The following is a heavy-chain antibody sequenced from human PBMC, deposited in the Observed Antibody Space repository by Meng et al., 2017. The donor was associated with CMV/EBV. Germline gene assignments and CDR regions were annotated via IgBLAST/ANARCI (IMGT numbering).Heavy chain of an antibody. CDR3: ARGGLRGFDY. D-gene: IGHD4-17*01. CDR2: IYWNDDK. V-gene: IGHV2-5*01. Sequence: QITLKQFGPPLVKPPQTRTLTCTFSGFSLSTSGVGVGSIRQPPGKALEWLALIYWNDDKRYSPSLKSRLTITKDTSKNQVVLTMTNMDPVDTATYYCARGGLRGFDYWGQGTLVTVSS. CDR1: GFSLSTSGVG. J-gene: IGHJ4*02.